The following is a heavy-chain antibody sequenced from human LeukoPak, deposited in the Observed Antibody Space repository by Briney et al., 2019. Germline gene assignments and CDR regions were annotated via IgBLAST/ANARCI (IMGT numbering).Heavy chain of an antibody. CDR1: GYTFTSNY. J-gene: IGHJ4*02. CDR2: IYPRDGST. Sequence: RAASVKVSCKASGYTFTSNYIHWVRQAPGQGLEWMGMIYPRDGSTSYAQKFQGRVTVTRDTSTSTVHMELSGLRSEDTAVYYCARDQEGFDYWGQGTLVTVSS. CDR3: ARDQEGFDY. V-gene: IGHV1-46*01.